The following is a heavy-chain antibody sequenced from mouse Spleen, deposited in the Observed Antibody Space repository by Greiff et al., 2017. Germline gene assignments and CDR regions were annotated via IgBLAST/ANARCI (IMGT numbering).Heavy chain of an antibody. D-gene: IGHD2-4*01. CDR1: GFNIKDDY. V-gene: IGHV14-4*01. Sequence: QLQQSGAELVRPGASVKLSCTASGFNIKDDYMHWVKQRPEQGLEWIGWIDPENGDTEYASKFQGKATITADTSSNTAYLQLSSLTSEDTAVYYCTPYDYDENYWGQGTTLTVSS. CDR2: IDPENGDT. CDR3: TPYDYDENY. J-gene: IGHJ2*01.